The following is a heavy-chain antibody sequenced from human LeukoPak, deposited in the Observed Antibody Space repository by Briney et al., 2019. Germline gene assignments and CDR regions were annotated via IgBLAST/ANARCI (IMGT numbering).Heavy chain of an antibody. CDR1: GGSFSGYY. CDR2: INHSGST. CDR3: ARHKLGSPFDAFDI. J-gene: IGHJ3*02. V-gene: IGHV4-34*01. Sequence: SETLFLTCAVYGGSFSGYYWSWIRQPPGKGLEWIGEINHSGSTNYNPSLKSRVTISVDTSKNQFSLKLSSVTAADTAVYHCARHKLGSPFDAFDIWGQGTMVTVSS. D-gene: IGHD1-26*01.